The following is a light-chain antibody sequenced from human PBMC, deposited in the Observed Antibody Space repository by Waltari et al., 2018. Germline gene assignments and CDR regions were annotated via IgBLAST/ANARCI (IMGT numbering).Light chain of an antibody. CDR3: QSFDSSLSASV. J-gene: IGLJ3*02. Sequence: QSVLPQPPSMSGAPGPKVTIPCTGGSSNFGAGYDVHWYQQFPGTAPKLLIFGNTNRPAGVPGRFSGSRSGTSASLAIAGLQSEDEAVYYCQSFDSSLSASVFGGGTKLTVL. V-gene: IGLV1-40*01. CDR2: GNT. CDR1: SSNFGAGYD.